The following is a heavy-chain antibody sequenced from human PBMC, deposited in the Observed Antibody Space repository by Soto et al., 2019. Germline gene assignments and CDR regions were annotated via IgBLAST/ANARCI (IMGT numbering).Heavy chain of an antibody. CDR2: ISYDGGDK. Sequence: PVGSLRLSCAASGFTFSTSGMHWVRQAPGKGLEWVTVISYDGGDKYYAESVKGRFSISRDNSKNTLYLQMNSLRTEDTATYYCAKGQIVATGRGHYGLDVWGQGTTVTVSS. CDR3: AKGQIVATGRGHYGLDV. V-gene: IGHV3-30*18. CDR1: GFTFSTSG. J-gene: IGHJ6*02. D-gene: IGHD5-12*01.